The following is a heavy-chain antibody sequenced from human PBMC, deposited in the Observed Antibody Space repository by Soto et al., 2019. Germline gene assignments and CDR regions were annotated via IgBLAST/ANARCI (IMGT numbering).Heavy chain of an antibody. CDR3: ARGIEGWYQGRYYYGMDV. V-gene: IGHV4-31*03. CDR2: IYYSGST. Sequence: SETLSLTCTVSGGSISSGGYYWSWIRQHPGKGLEWIGYIYYSGSTYYNPSLKSRVTISVDTSKNQFSLKLSSVTAADTAVYYCARGIEGWYQGRYYYGMDVWGQGTSVTVSS. J-gene: IGHJ6*02. CDR1: GGSISSGGYY. D-gene: IGHD6-19*01.